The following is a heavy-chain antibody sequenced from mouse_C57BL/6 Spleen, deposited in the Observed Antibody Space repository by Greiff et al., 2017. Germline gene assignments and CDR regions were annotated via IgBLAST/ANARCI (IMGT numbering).Heavy chain of an antibody. CDR1: GFTFSDYG. CDR2: ISSGSSTI. V-gene: IGHV5-17*01. Sequence: EVKLMESGGGLVKPGGSLKLSCAASGFTFSDYGMHWVRQAPEKGLEWVAYISSGSSTIYYADTVKGRFTISRDNAKNTLFLQMTSLRSEDTAMYYCAILDYDIGYARDYWGKGTSVTVSS. CDR3: AILDYDIGYARDY. J-gene: IGHJ4*01. D-gene: IGHD2-4*01.